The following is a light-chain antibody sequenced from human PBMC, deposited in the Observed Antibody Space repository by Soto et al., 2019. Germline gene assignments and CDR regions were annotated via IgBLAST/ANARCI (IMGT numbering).Light chain of an antibody. CDR1: QSVSSY. Sequence: EIVLTQSPATLSLSPGERATLSCRASQSVSSYLAWYQQKPGQAPRFLIYGASTRATGIPDRFSGSGSGTGFTLTISRLEPEDFALYYCQQYGRSPTTFGQGTKVDIK. V-gene: IGKV3-20*01. J-gene: IGKJ1*01. CDR2: GAS. CDR3: QQYGRSPTT.